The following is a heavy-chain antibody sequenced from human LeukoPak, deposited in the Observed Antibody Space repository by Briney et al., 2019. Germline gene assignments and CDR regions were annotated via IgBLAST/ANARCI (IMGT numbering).Heavy chain of an antibody. CDR2: IRYDGSNE. J-gene: IGHJ4*02. V-gene: IGHV3-30*02. CDR1: GFTFSSYG. Sequence: GGSLRLSCAASGFTFSSYGMHWVRQAPGKGLEWVSFIRYDGSNEYYADSVKGRLTISRDNSKNTLYLQMNSLRAEDTAVYYCAKTYYDSSGYYYDDPLDYWGQGTLVTVSS. D-gene: IGHD3-22*01. CDR3: AKTYYDSSGYYYDDPLDY.